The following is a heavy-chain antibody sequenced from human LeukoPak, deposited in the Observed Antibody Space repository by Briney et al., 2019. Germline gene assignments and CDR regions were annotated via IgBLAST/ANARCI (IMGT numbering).Heavy chain of an antibody. CDR2: IYGDGSFT. Sequence: GGSLRLSCAASGFTFSNFWMHWVRQAPGKGLVWVALIYGDGSFTRYADSVKGRFTISRDNAKNSLYLQMNSLRAEDTAVYYCACVDQTLIDYWGQGTLVTVSS. CDR3: ACVDQTLIDY. CDR1: GFTFSNFW. J-gene: IGHJ4*02. D-gene: IGHD2-15*01. V-gene: IGHV3-74*01.